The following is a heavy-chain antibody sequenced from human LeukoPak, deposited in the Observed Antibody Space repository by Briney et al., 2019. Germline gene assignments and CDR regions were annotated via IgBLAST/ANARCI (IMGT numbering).Heavy chain of an antibody. J-gene: IGHJ5*02. V-gene: IGHV4-31*03. CDR1: GDSISSGTYY. Sequence: SETLSLPCTVSGDSISSGTYYWSWIRQHPGKGLEWIGYIYYSGTTYYNPSLKSRVTISVDTSKKQFSLKLTSVTAADTALYYCARALRYKVRFDPWGQGILATVSS. CDR2: IYYSGTT. CDR3: ARALRYKVRFDP. D-gene: IGHD3-9*01.